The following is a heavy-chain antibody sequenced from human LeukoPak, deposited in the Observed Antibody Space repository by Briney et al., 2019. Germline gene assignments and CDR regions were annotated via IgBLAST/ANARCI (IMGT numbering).Heavy chain of an antibody. CDR1: GLTFRNYW. J-gene: IGHJ5*02. V-gene: IGHV3-74*01. CDR3: ARDRPHNWFDP. CDR2: IHNDGDGP. Sequence: PGGSLRLSCAASGLTFRNYWMHWVRQAPGKGLVWVAHIHNDGDGPTYADSVKGRFTISRDNAKNTLYLQMNSLRAEDTAVYYCARDRPHNWFDPWGQGTLVTVSS.